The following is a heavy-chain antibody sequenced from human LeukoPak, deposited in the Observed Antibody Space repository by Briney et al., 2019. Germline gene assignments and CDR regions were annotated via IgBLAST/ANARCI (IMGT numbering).Heavy chain of an antibody. J-gene: IGHJ4*02. CDR1: GFTFSGYA. D-gene: IGHD3-10*01. V-gene: IGHV3-30*01. Sequence: GGSLRLSCAASGFTFSGYAMHWVRQAPGKGLEWVAVISYDGTNKYSADSVKGRFTISRDNSKNTLYLQMNSLRAEDTAVYYCARLTGFSGFDYWGQGTLVNVSS. CDR3: ARLTGFSGFDY. CDR2: ISYDGTNK.